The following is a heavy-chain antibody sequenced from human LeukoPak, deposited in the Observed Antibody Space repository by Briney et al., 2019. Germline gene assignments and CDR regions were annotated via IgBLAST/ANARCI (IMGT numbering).Heavy chain of an antibody. CDR1: GGSFSGYY. CDR2: INHSGST. D-gene: IGHD3-22*01. CDR3: ARVNYYDSSGYLDY. J-gene: IGHJ4*02. Sequence: PSETLSLTCAVYGGSFSGYYWSWIRQPPGKGLEWIGEINHSGSTNYNPSLKSRVTISVDTSKNQFSLKLSSVTAADTAVYYCARVNYYDSSGYLDYWGQGTLVTVSS. V-gene: IGHV4-34*01.